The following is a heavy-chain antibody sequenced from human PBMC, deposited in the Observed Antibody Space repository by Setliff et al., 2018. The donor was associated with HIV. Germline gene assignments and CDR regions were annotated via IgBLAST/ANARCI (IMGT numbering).Heavy chain of an antibody. CDR3: ARAARMHPFDP. CDR2: IYYNGGT. V-gene: IGHV4-59*11. CDR1: GGSISSHY. J-gene: IGHJ5*02. Sequence: SETLSLTCTVSGGSISSHYWSWIRQPPGKGLEWIGLIYYNGGTNYNSSLESRVTISVDRSKNQFSLKLTSVTAADTAVYYCARAARMHPFDPWGRGALVTVS.